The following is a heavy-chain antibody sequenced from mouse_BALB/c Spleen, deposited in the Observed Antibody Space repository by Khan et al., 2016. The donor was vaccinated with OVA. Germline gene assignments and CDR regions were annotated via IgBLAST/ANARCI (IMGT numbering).Heavy chain of an antibody. V-gene: IGHV2-2*02. CDR1: GFSLTNFG. J-gene: IGHJ3*01. Sequence: QVQLKESGPGLVQPSQSLSITCTVSGFSLTNFGVHWVRQSPGKGLEWLGVIWSGGSTDYNAAFKSRLSISKDNSKSQVFFKMNSLQANDTATYYCARREYLMTWFAYWGQGTLVPVSA. CDR3: ARREYLMTWFAY. CDR2: IWSGGST.